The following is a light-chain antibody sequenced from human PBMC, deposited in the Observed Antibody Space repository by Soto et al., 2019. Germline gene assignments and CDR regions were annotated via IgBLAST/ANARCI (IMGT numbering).Light chain of an antibody. CDR2: DVT. CDR3: CSYTTSNTRQIV. Sequence: QSALTQPASVSGSPGQSITISCTGTSSDVGGYNYVSWYQQQPGKAPKFMIYDVTNRPSGVSNRFSGSKSGNTASLTICGLQAEDEADYYCCSYTTSNTRQIVFGTGTKVTVL. J-gene: IGLJ1*01. V-gene: IGLV2-14*01. CDR1: SSDVGGYNY.